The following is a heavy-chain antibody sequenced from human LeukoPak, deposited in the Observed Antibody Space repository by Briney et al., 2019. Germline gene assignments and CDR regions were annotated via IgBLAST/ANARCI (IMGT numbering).Heavy chain of an antibody. V-gene: IGHV4-59*01. J-gene: IGHJ5*02. D-gene: IGHD3-3*01. Sequence: PSETLSHTCTVSGGSISSYYWSWIRQPPGKGLEWIGYIYYSGSTNYNPSLKSRVTISVDTSKNQFSLKLSSVTAADTAVYYCARDTRADYDFWSGFSWFDPWGQGTVVTVSS. CDR2: IYYSGST. CDR3: ARDTRADYDFWSGFSWFDP. CDR1: GGSISSYY.